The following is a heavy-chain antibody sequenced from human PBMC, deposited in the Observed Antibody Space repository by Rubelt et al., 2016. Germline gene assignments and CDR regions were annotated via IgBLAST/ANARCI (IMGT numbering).Heavy chain of an antibody. D-gene: IGHD3-3*01. CDR2: IKHSGST. CDR1: GGSISDYY. CDR3: ASSAICGSPCLTY. Sequence: QVQLQESGPGLVKPSETLSLTCTVSGGSISDYYCNWIRQPPGKGLEWIGEIKHSGSTNYNPYLKSRVTISVDTSKNQISLKLSSVTAAEPAKYYCASSAICGSPCLTYWGQGSLVTVSS. J-gene: IGHJ4*02. V-gene: IGHV4-34*10.